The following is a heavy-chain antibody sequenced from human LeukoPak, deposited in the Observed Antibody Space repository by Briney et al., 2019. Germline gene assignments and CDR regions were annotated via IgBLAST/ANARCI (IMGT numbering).Heavy chain of an antibody. Sequence: PGGSLRLSCAASGFTFSSYAMSWVRQAPGKGLEWVSAISGSGGSTYYADSVKGRFTISRDNSKNTLYLQMNSLRAEDTAVYYCAKKVGNYDPYYYYYYYMDVWGKGTTVTVSS. CDR3: AKKVGNYDPYYYYYYYMDV. J-gene: IGHJ6*03. CDR1: GFTFSSYA. D-gene: IGHD4-11*01. CDR2: ISGSGGST. V-gene: IGHV3-23*01.